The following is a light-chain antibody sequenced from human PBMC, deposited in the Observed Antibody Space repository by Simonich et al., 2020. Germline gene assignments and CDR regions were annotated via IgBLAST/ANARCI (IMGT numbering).Light chain of an antibody. V-gene: IGLV2-14*03. J-gene: IGLJ2*01. Sequence: QSALTQPASVSGSPGQSITISCTGTSSDVGGYNYVSWYQKHPGKAPKLIIYVGSNRPAGVSNRFSGSKSGNMASLTISGLQAEDEADYYCSSYTSSSTLVVFGGGTKLTVL. CDR2: VGS. CDR1: SSDVGGYNY. CDR3: SSYTSSSTLVV.